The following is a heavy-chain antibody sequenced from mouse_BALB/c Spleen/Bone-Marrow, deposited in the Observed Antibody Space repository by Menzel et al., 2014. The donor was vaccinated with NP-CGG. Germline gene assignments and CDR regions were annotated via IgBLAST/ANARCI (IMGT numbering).Heavy chain of an antibody. J-gene: IGHJ3*01. D-gene: IGHD2-3*01. Sequence: QVQLQQSGAELVKPGASVKLSCKASGYTFTSYWIHWVKLRPGHGLEWIGEINPSNGRTNYNEKFKNKATLTVDKSSSTAYIQLSSRTSEDSAVYYCARYDGPAWFAYWGQGTLVTVS. CDR3: ARYDGPAWFAY. CDR1: GYTFTSYW. CDR2: INPSNGRT. V-gene: IGHV1S81*02.